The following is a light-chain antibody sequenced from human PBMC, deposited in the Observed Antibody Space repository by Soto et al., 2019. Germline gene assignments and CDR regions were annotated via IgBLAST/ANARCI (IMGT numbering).Light chain of an antibody. V-gene: IGLV2-11*01. Sequence: QSALIQPRSVSGSPGQSVTISCTGTSSDVGGYNDVSKRPSGVPDRFSGSKSGNTASLTISGLQAEDEADYYCCSYAGSYTYVFGTGTKLTVL. J-gene: IGLJ1*01. CDR3: CSYAGSYTYV. CDR1: SSDVGGYN. CDR2: DVS.